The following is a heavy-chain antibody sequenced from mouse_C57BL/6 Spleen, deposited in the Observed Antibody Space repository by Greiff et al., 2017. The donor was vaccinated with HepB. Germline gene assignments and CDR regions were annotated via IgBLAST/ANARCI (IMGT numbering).Heavy chain of an antibody. Sequence: VQLQQSGPELVKPGASVKISCKASGYAFSSSWMNWVKQRPGKGLEWIGRIYPGDGDTNYNGKFKGKATLTADKSSSTAYMQLSSLTSEDSAVYFCALYYYGSSYDWFAYWGQRTLVTVSA. CDR2: IYPGDGDT. J-gene: IGHJ3*01. D-gene: IGHD1-1*01. CDR1: GYAFSSSW. CDR3: ALYYYGSSYDWFAY. V-gene: IGHV1-82*01.